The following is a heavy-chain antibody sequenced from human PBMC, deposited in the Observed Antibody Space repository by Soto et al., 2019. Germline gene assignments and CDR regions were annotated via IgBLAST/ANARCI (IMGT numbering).Heavy chain of an antibody. CDR3: AKDYTSWEPPEY. CDR1: GFTLSSHA. J-gene: IGHJ4*01. CDR2: ITASGGTT. D-gene: IGHD1-26*01. Sequence: PGGSLRLSCAASGFTLSSHAMSWVRQAPGKGLEWVSGITASGGTTYYGNSVKGRFTISRDSSKNTLHLQMNSLRAEDTAVYYCAKDYTSWEPPEYWGHGTLVTVSS. V-gene: IGHV3-23*01.